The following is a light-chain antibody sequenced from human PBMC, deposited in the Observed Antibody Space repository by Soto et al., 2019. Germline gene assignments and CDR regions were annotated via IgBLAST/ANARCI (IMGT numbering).Light chain of an antibody. V-gene: IGKV3-15*01. J-gene: IGKJ4*01. CDR2: GAS. CDR1: HSVSSR. CDR3: QHYTNWPLT. Sequence: EIVMTQSPATLSVSPGERATLSCRASHSVSSRLAWYQQKPGQAPRLLIYGASTRATGLPARFSGSGSGTEFTLTISSLQSEDFAVYYCQHYTNWPLTFVGGTRWIS.